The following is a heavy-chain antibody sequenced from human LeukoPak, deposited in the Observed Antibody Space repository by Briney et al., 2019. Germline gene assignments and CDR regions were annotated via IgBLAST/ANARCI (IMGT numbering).Heavy chain of an antibody. D-gene: IGHD3-22*01. J-gene: IGHJ4*02. CDR2: IYYSGRT. Sequence: PSQTLSLTCTVSGGSISSGSYYWSWIRQPPGKGLEWIGYIYYSGRTNYNPSLKSRVTISIDTSKNQFSLKLSSVTAADTAVYYCARDPKDFYDTSNYLYFDYWGRGTLVTVSS. V-gene: IGHV4-61*01. CDR3: ARDPKDFYDTSNYLYFDY. CDR1: GGSISSGSYY.